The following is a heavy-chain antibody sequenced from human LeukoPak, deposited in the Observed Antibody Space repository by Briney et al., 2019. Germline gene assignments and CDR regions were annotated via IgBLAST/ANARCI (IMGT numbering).Heavy chain of an antibody. J-gene: IGHJ4*02. CDR2: INPNSGGT. D-gene: IGHD3-9*01. V-gene: IGHV1-2*02. CDR1: GYTFTCYY. Sequence: GASVTVSCTASGYTFTCYYMHWVRRAPGQGLEWMGWINPNSGGTNSAQKFQGRVTMTRDTSISTAHMELSRLRSDDTAVYYCARGDNYDILTGYQTPSHLSDYWGQGTLVTVSS. CDR3: ARGDNYDILTGYQTPSHLSDY.